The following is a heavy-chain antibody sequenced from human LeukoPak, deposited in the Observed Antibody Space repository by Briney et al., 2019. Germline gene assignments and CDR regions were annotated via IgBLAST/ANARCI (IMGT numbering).Heavy chain of an antibody. J-gene: IGHJ6*02. CDR1: GYTFTSYG. CDR3: ARRDSSGYYYGMDV. D-gene: IGHD3-22*01. CDR2: ISAYNGNT. Sequence: ASVKVSCKASGYTFTSYGISWVRQAPGQGLEWMGWISAYNGNTNYAQKLQGRVTMTTDTSTSTDYMELRSLRSDDTAVYYCARRDSSGYYYGMDVWGQGTTVTVSS. V-gene: IGHV1-18*01.